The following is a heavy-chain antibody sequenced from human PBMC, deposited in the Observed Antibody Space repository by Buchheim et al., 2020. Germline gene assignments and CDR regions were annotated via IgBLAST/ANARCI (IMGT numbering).Heavy chain of an antibody. CDR2: INHSGST. CDR3: ARDSVAATRSVDY. V-gene: IGHV4-34*01. Sequence: QLQLQESGPGLVKPSETLSLTCAVYGGSFSGYYWSWIRQPPGKGLEWIGEINHSGSTNYNPSLKSRVTISVDTSKNQFSLKLSSVTAADTAVYYCARDSVAATRSVDYWGQGTL. CDR1: GGSFSGYY. J-gene: IGHJ4*02. D-gene: IGHD2-15*01.